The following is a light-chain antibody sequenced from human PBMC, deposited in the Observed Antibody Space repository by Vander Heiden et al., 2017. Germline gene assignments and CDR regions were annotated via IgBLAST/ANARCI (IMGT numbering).Light chain of an antibody. V-gene: IGKV1-5*03. J-gene: IGKJ2*01. CDR3: QQYNSLMYT. CDR2: KAS. Sequence: DNQMTQSPSTLSASVGDRVTITCRASQSISSWLAWYQQKPGKAPKLLIYKASSLESGVPSRFSGSGSGTEFTLTISSLQPDDFATYYCQQYNSLMYTFGHGTKLEIK. CDR1: QSISSW.